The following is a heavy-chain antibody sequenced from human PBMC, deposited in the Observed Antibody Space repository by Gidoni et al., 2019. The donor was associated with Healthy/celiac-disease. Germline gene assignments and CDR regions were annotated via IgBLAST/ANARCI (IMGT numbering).Heavy chain of an antibody. CDR2: IYSGGST. CDR1: RFTVSSTY. CDR3: AREKDGCSGGSCYVWFDP. D-gene: IGHD2-15*01. V-gene: IGHV3-53*01. J-gene: IGHJ5*02. Sequence: EVQLVESGGGLIQPGGSLRLSCAASRFTVSSTYMSWGRQAPGTGLEWVSVIYSGGSTYYADSGKGRFTISRDNSKNTLYLQMNSLRAEDTAVYYCAREKDGCSGGSCYVWFDPWGQGTLVTVSS.